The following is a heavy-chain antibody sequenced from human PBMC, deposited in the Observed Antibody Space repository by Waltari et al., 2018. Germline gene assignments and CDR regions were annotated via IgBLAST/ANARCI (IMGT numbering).Heavy chain of an antibody. V-gene: IGHV4-59*08. D-gene: IGHD3-22*01. CDR2: IYYSGST. J-gene: IGHJ4*02. Sequence: QVQLQESGPGLVKPSETLSLPCTVPGRSISSYSWSCIRQPPGKGLEWIGYIYYSGSTNYNPSLKSRVTISVDTSKNQFSLKLSSVTAADTAVYYCARHGYYDSSGYDYWGQGTLVTVSS. CDR3: ARHGYYDSSGYDY. CDR1: GRSISSYS.